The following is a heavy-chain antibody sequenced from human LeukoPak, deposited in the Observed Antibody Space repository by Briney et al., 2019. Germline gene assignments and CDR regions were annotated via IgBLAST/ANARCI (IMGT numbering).Heavy chain of an antibody. D-gene: IGHD4-23*01. CDR2: IYYSGST. J-gene: IGHJ4*02. CDR1: GGSISSYY. Sequence: PSETLSLTCTVSGGSISSYYWSWIRQPPGKGLEWIGYIYYSGSTNYNPSLKSRVTIPVDTSKNQFSLKLSSVTAADTAVYYCARRRDYGGKGYYFDYWGQGTLVTVSS. CDR3: ARRRDYGGKGYYFDY. V-gene: IGHV4-59*01.